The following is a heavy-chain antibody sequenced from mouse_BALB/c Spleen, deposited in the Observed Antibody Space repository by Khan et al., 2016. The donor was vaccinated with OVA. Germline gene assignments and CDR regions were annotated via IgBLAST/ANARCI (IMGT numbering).Heavy chain of an antibody. CDR3: ARGVLGPQTWFAY. D-gene: IGHD3-1*01. Sequence: VQLKQSGPELVKPGASVKMSCKASGYTFTSYDMHWVKQKPGQGLEWIGYINPYNDYTNFNEKFKGKATLTSDKSSSTAYMELSSLTSEDSAVYYCARGVLGPQTWFAYWGQGTLVTVSA. CDR2: INPYNDYT. CDR1: GYTFTSYD. V-gene: IGHV1S136*01. J-gene: IGHJ3*01.